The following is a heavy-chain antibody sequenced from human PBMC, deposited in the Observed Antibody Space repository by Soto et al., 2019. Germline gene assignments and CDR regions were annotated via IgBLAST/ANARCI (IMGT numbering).Heavy chain of an antibody. V-gene: IGHV3-53*02. CDR3: AYGSYSSGWYHYGMDV. CDR1: GFTVSSNY. J-gene: IGHJ6*02. CDR2: IYSGGST. D-gene: IGHD6-25*01. Sequence: EVQLVETGGGLIQPGGSLRLSCAASGFTVSSNYMSWVRQAPGKGLEWVSVIYSGGSTYYADSVKGRFTISRDNSKNTLYLQMTSLRAEDTAVYYCAYGSYSSGWYHYGMDVWGQGTTVTVSS.